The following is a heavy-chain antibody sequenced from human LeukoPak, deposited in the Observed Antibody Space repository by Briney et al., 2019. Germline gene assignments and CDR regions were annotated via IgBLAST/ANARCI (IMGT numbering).Heavy chain of an antibody. CDR2: IYYSGST. J-gene: IGHJ2*01. D-gene: IGHD3-10*01. CDR1: GGSISSYY. Sequence: SETLSLTCTVSGGSISSYYWSWIRQPPGKGLEWIGYIYYSGSTNYNPSLKSRVTISVDTSKNQFSLKLSSVTAADTAVYYCARGDYYGSGSYYKRWYFDLWGRGTLVTVSS. V-gene: IGHV4-59*01. CDR3: ARGDYYGSGSYYKRWYFDL.